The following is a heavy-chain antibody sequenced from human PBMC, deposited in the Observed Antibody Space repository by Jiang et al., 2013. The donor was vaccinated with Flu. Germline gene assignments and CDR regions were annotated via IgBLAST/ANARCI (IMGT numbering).Heavy chain of an antibody. J-gene: IGHJ3*02. CDR3: ARPNHYYDSTGYYPYNAFDI. CDR1: GYSFTNYW. V-gene: IGHV5-51*01. CDR2: IYPGDSDT. D-gene: IGHD3-22*01. Sequence: SCKGSGYSFTNYWIGWVRQMPGKGLEWMGIIYPGDSDTTYSPSFQGQVTISADKSISTAYLQWSSLKASDTAMYYCARPNHYYDSTGYYPYNAFDIWGQGTMLTVSS.